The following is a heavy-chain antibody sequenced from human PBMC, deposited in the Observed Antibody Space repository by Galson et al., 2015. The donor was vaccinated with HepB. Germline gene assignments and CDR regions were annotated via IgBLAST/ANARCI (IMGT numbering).Heavy chain of an antibody. CDR3: TRHFPVIGARDYDIDDY. CDR2: ISGSGGGT. J-gene: IGHJ4*02. Sequence: SLRLSCAASGFTFSSYAMSWVRQAPGKGLEWVSAISGSGGGTYFADYVKGRFTISRDNSKNTLYLQMNSLRAEDTAVYYCTRHFPVIGARDYDIDDYWGQGTLVTVSS. D-gene: IGHD3-16*01. CDR1: GFTFSSYA. V-gene: IGHV3-23*01.